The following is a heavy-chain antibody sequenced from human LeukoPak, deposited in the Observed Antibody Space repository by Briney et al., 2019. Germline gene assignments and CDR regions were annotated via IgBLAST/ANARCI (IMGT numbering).Heavy chain of an antibody. CDR1: GGSFSGYY. Sequence: SETLSLTCAVYGGSFSGYYWSWIRQPPGKGLEWIGEINHSGSTNYNPSLKSRVTISLDTSKNQFSLKLSSVTAADTAVYYCARGPRSSSSRGFQHWGQGTLVTVSS. V-gene: IGHV4-34*01. J-gene: IGHJ1*01. D-gene: IGHD6-13*01. CDR3: ARGPRSSSSRGFQH. CDR2: INHSGST.